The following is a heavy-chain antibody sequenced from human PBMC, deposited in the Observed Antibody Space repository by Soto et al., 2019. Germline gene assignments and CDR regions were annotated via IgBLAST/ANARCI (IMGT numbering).Heavy chain of an antibody. V-gene: IGHV4-4*02. J-gene: IGHJ4*02. CDR3: ATRDYYGSGNYIL. Sequence: QMQLQESGPGLVKPSGTLSLTCAVSGGSINSRDWWSWVRQPPGKGLEWIGEIHRSGSTNYNPSLKSRAIISVVKSKNQFSLKLTSVTAADTAVYYCATRDYYGSGNYILWGQGTLVTVSS. D-gene: IGHD3-10*01. CDR1: GGSINSRDW. CDR2: IHRSGST.